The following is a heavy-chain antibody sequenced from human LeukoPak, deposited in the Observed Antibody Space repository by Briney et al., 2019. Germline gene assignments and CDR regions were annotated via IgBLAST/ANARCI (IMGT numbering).Heavy chain of an antibody. CDR1: GFTFSSYG. J-gene: IGHJ4*02. CDR3: AGGYSYGWLAFDY. V-gene: IGHV3-30*02. CDR2: IWYDGSNK. D-gene: IGHD5-18*01. Sequence: GGSLRLSCAASGFTFSSYGMHWVRQAPGKGLEWVAVIWYDGSNKYYADSVKGRFTISRDNSKNTLYLQMNSLRAEDTAVYYCAGGYSYGWLAFDYWGQGTLVTVSS.